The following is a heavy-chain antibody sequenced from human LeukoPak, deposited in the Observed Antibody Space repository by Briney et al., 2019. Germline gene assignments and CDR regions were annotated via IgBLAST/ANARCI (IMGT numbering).Heavy chain of an antibody. Sequence: PGGSLRLSCAASGFTFSSYGMHWVRQAPGKGLEWVAVISYDGSNKYYADSVKGRFTISRDNSKNTLYLQMNSLRAEDTAVYYCAKAHSSGYYCTFDYWGQGTLVTVSS. J-gene: IGHJ4*02. CDR3: AKAHSSGYYCTFDY. CDR2: ISYDGSNK. V-gene: IGHV3-30*18. D-gene: IGHD3-22*01. CDR1: GFTFSSYG.